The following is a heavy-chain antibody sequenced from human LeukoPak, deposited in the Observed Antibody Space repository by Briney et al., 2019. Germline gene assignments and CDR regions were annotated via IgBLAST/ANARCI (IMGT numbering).Heavy chain of an antibody. D-gene: IGHD7-27*01. V-gene: IGHV3-7*01. J-gene: IGHJ4*02. CDR2: INQDGSEN. CDR1: GFTFSSYW. CDR3: AITGSLRYFDY. Sequence: GGSLRLSCAASGFTFSSYWMSWVRQAPGKGLEWVGNINQDGSENYYVDSVKGRFTISRDNAKNSLYLQMNSLRAEDTAVYYCAITGSLRYFDYWGQGTLVTVSS.